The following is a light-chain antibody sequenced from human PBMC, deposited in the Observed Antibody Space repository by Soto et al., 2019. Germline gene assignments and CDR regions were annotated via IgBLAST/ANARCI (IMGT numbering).Light chain of an antibody. CDR3: HQYKTYPMT. CDR1: QTIPSR. CDR2: RTS. V-gene: IGKV1-5*03. J-gene: IGKJ1*01. Sequence: DVQMTQSPSTLSASVGDTVTITCRASQTIPSRLPWYQHIPGKGPNLLIYRTSTVEGGVPLSCIGSQSCTEFTLTIRSLPPAVSATYSCHQYKTYPMTLGQRAKGDI.